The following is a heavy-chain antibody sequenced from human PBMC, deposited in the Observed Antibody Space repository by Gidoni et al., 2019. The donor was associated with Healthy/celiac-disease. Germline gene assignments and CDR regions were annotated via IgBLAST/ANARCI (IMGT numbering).Heavy chain of an antibody. D-gene: IGHD3-10*01. J-gene: IGHJ3*02. Sequence: EVQLVESEGGLVQPGRSLRLSCAASGFTFDDYAMHWVRQAPGKGLEWVSGISWNSGSIGYADSVKGRFTISRDNAKNSLYLQMNSLRAEDTALYYCAKADGSGSYGPDAFDIWGQGTMVTVSS. CDR2: ISWNSGSI. V-gene: IGHV3-9*01. CDR1: GFTFDDYA. CDR3: AKADGSGSYGPDAFDI.